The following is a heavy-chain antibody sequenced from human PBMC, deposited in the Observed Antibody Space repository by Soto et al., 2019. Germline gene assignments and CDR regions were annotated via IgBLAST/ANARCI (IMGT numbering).Heavy chain of an antibody. J-gene: IGHJ5*02. CDR1: GVTLSDYP. V-gene: IGHV1-69*01. Sequence: QVQLVQSGAEVKKPGSSVKVSCKASGVTLSDYPITWVRQAPGQGLEWMGGLLPIFGTTTYAQKFQGRLTTTTDETTNTAYMELSDRRPEDTAIFYCARGYCCYATCNNWILTWLDPWGQGTLVTVSS. CDR2: LLPIFGTT. CDR3: ARGYCCYATCNNWILTWLDP. D-gene: IGHD2-2*01.